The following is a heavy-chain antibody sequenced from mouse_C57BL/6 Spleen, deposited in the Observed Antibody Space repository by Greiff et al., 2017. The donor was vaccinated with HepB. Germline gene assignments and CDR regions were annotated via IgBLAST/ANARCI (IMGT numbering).Heavy chain of an antibody. CDR3: ARGPFAY. CDR1: GYAFSSSW. CDR2: IYPGDGDT. J-gene: IGHJ3*01. V-gene: IGHV1-82*01. Sequence: QVQLQQSGPELVKPGASVKISCKASGYAFSSSWMNWVKQRPGKGLEWIGRIYPGDGDTNYNGKFKGKATLTADKSSSTAYMQLSSLTAEDSAVYFCARGPFAYWGQGTLVTVSA.